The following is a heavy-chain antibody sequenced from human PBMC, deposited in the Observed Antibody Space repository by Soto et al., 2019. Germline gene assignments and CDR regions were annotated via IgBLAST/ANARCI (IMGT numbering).Heavy chain of an antibody. J-gene: IGHJ4*02. D-gene: IGHD1-7*01. V-gene: IGHV1-2*02. Sequence: QVQLVQSGAEVKESGASVKVSCKASGYTFTGYYIHWVRQAPGQGLEWVGEISPKSGRTRYAQQFKGRVTMTKATALSTVYMALTNPRPDDTAVYYRGRGRSGELVVFYWGQGTLVTVRS. CDR1: GYTFTGYY. CDR2: ISPKSGRT. CDR3: GRGRSGELVVFY.